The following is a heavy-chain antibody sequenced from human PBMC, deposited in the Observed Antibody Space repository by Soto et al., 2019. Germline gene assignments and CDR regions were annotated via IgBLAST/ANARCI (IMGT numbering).Heavy chain of an antibody. Sequence: GGSLRLSCAASGFTFSGHTINWVRQAPGNGLEWVSSVSRSSSYIYYADSVKGRFTVSRDDAEKSLYLQMNSLRAEDTAIYYCARCMGFDGSGYAFFDSWGQGTQVTVSS. CDR1: GFTFSGHT. CDR3: ARCMGFDGSGYAFFDS. D-gene: IGHD3-10*01. CDR2: VSRSSSYI. V-gene: IGHV3-21*01. J-gene: IGHJ4*02.